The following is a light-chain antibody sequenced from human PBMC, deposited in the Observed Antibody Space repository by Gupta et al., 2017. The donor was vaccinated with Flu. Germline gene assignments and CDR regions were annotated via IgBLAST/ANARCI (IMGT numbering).Light chain of an antibody. V-gene: IGLV1-44*01. Sequence: IGSNYVNWYQQVPGTAPKLLIYGTNQRPSGVPDRFSGSKSGTSASLAISGLQSGDEADYYCAAWDDSLNGHYVFGTGTKVTVL. J-gene: IGLJ1*01. CDR1: IGSNY. CDR2: GTN. CDR3: AAWDDSLNGHYV.